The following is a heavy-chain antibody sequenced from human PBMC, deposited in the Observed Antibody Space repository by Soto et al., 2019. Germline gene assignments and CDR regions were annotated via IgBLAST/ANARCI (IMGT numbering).Heavy chain of an antibody. CDR3: ARDGGPTYYDFWSGYYLTGGLFDY. CDR2: IWYDGSNK. D-gene: IGHD3-3*01. V-gene: IGHV3-33*01. CDR1: GFTFSSYG. J-gene: IGHJ4*02. Sequence: PGGSLRLSCAASGFTFSSYGMHWVRQAPGKGLEWVAVIWYDGSNKYYADSVKGRFTISRDNSKNTLYLQMNSLRAEDTAVYYCARDGGPTYYDFWSGYYLTGGLFDYWGQGTLVTVSS.